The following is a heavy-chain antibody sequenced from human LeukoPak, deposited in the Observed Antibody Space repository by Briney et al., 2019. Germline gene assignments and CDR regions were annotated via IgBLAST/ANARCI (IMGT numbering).Heavy chain of an antibody. Sequence: GASVKVSCKASGYTFTIHALHWVRQAPGQRLECMGWINAGNGNAKYSQNFQGRVTITRDTSASIVHMELSSLRSGDTAVYYCASSGAYGSGSYKGMDVWGQGTMVTVSS. V-gene: IGHV1-3*01. J-gene: IGHJ6*02. CDR2: INAGNGNA. D-gene: IGHD3-10*01. CDR3: ASSGAYGSGSYKGMDV. CDR1: GYTFTIHA.